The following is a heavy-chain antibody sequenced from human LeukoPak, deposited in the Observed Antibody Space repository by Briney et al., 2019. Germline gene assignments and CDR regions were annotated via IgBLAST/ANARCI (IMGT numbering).Heavy chain of an antibody. J-gene: IGHJ4*02. CDR1: GFTFSSYG. D-gene: IGHD3-16*01. CDR2: ISYDGSNK. Sequence: GGSLRLSCAASGFTFSSYGIHWVRQAPGKGLEWVAVISYDGSNKYYADSVKGRFTISRDNSKNTLYLQMNSLRAEDTAVYYCAKEGFTFGGLTPSRDATYYFDYWGQGTLVTVSS. V-gene: IGHV3-30*18. CDR3: AKEGFTFGGLTPSRDATYYFDY.